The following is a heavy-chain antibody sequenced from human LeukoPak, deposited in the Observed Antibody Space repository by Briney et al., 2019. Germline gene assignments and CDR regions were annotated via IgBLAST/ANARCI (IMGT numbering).Heavy chain of an antibody. Sequence: PSETLSLTCTVSGGSISSYYWSWIRQPPGKGLEWIGYIYYSGSTNYNPSLKSRVTISVDTSKNQFSLKLSSVTAADTAVYYCAGDRYDILTRLLSDYYYGMDVWGQGTTVTVSS. V-gene: IGHV4-59*01. CDR2: IYYSGST. J-gene: IGHJ6*02. CDR3: AGDRYDILTRLLSDYYYGMDV. D-gene: IGHD3-9*01. CDR1: GGSISSYY.